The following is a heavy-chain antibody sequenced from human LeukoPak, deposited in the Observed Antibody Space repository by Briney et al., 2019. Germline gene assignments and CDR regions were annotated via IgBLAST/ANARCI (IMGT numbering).Heavy chain of an antibody. Sequence: GGSLRLSCAASGFTFSSYSMNWVRQAPGKGLEWVSYISSRSSYISYVDSVKGRFTISRDNAKNSLYLQMNSLRAEDTAVYYCARDDNWNDGRGLDDWGQGTPVTVSS. CDR1: GFTFSSYS. V-gene: IGHV3-21*01. J-gene: IGHJ4*02. D-gene: IGHD1-1*01. CDR2: ISSRSSYI. CDR3: ARDDNWNDGRGLDD.